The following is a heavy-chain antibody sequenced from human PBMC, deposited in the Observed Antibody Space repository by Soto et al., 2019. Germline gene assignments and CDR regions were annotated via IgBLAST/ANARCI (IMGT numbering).Heavy chain of an antibody. D-gene: IGHD6-25*01. V-gene: IGHV3-53*01. CDR2: IYSGGYT. CDR3: GTQRGGGGY. CDR1: GFTVSNNY. Sequence: EVQLVESGGGLIQPGGSLRLSCAVSGFTVSNNYMSWVRQAPGKGLEGVSVIYSGGYTAYGDSVKGRFTISRDNSKNPLLLKKKRLRADDTAVYYGGTQRGGGGYWGQGTLVTVSS. J-gene: IGHJ4*02.